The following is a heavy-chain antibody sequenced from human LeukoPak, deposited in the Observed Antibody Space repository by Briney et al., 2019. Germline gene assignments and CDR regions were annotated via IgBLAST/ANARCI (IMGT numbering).Heavy chain of an antibody. CDR2: INPNSGGT. V-gene: IGHV1-2*02. J-gene: IGHJ6*03. CDR1: GYTFTGYY. CDR3: ARVSGSYYYYYYMDV. Sequence: VASVKVSCKASGYTFTGYYMHWVRQAPGQGLEWMGWINPNSGGTNYAQKFQGRVTMTRDTSISTAYMELSRLRSDDTAVYYCARVSGSYYYYYYMDVWGKGTTVTVSS. D-gene: IGHD1-26*01.